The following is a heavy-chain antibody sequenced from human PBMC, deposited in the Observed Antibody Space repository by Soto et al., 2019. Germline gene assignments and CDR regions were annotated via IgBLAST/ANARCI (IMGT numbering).Heavy chain of an antibody. CDR1: CYVFTSYG. J-gene: IGHJ5*02. D-gene: IGHD3-9*01. CDR3: AIDPLVLRYFDWSQGGNWFDL. V-gene: IGHV1-18*04. CDR2: ISAYNANT. Sequence: ASLELSFMASCYVFTSYGIGWVRQSPGKGLELMVWISAYNANTNYAQKLQGRVTMTTDTSTSTAYMELRSLRSDDTAVYYCAIDPLVLRYFDWSQGGNWFDLWGQGTLVTVSS.